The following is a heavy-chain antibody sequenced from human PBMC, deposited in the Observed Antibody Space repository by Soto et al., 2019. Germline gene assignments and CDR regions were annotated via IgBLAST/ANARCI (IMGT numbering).Heavy chain of an antibody. V-gene: IGHV4-59*01. CDR2: IYYSGST. CDR1: GGSISSYY. Sequence: PSETLSLTCTVSGGSISSYYWSWIRQPPGKGLEWIGYIYYSGSTNYNPSIKSRVTISEDTSKNQFSLKLSSVTAADTAVYYFSRSPPTYYDFWSGYYHYYFDYWGQGTLGTVSS. CDR3: SRSPPTYYDFWSGYYHYYFDY. D-gene: IGHD3-3*01. J-gene: IGHJ4*02.